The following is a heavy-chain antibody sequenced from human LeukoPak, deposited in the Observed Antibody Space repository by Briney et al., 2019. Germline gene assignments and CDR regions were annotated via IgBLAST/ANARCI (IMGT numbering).Heavy chain of an antibody. CDR1: GYNFASYW. CDR3: ARGPYYYDSSAYHYDY. Sequence: GESLKISCKGSGYNFASYWIAWVRQMTGKGLEWMGIIYPGDSDTRYSPSFQGQVIISADKSISTAYLQWSSLKASDTAMYYCARGPYYYDSSAYHYDYWGQGTLVTVSS. D-gene: IGHD3-22*01. J-gene: IGHJ4*02. V-gene: IGHV5-51*01. CDR2: IYPGDSDT.